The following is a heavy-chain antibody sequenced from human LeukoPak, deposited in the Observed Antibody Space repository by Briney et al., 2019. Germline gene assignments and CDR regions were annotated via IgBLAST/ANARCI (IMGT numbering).Heavy chain of an antibody. V-gene: IGHV4-59*12. CDR3: ASPYYDILTGGDY. D-gene: IGHD3-9*01. Sequence: SETLSLTCTVSGDSISSYYWSWIRQPPGKGLEWIGYIYHSGSTNYNPSPKSRVTISVDTSKNQFSLKLSSVTAADTAVYYCASPYYDILTGGDYWGQGTLVTVSS. CDR2: IYHSGST. CDR1: GDSISSYY. J-gene: IGHJ4*02.